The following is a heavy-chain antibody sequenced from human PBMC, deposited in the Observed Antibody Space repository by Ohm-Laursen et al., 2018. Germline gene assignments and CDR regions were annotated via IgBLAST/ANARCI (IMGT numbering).Heavy chain of an antibody. CDR2: IYYSGGT. CDR3: ARVSGDCWYAFDI. CDR1: IGTIRSYY. D-gene: IGHD2-21*02. J-gene: IGHJ3*02. V-gene: IGHV4-59*07. Sequence: SHTLSFTCTVSIGTIRSYYWSWIRQPPGKGLEWIVYIYYSGGTNYNPSLKSRVTISVEPYKNQFSLKLSSVTAAETAVYYSARVSGDCWYAFDIWGQGTMVTVSS.